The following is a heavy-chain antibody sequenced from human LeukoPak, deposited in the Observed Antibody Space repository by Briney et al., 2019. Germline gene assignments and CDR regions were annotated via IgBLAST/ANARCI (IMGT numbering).Heavy chain of an antibody. CDR3: ARSYNWHRMDV. D-gene: IGHD1-20*01. Sequence: QSGGSLRLSCAASGFTFSSYAMNWVRQAPGKGLEWVSGISVSGGNIYYADSVKGRFTISRDNSKNTLYLQMNSLGAEDTAVYFCARSYNWHRMDVWGKGTTVTVSS. CDR1: GFTFSSYA. V-gene: IGHV3-23*01. CDR2: ISVSGGNI. J-gene: IGHJ6*04.